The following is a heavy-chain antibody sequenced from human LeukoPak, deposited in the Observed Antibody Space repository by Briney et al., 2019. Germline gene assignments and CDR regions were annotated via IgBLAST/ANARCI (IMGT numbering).Heavy chain of an antibody. CDR1: GYTFTGYY. Sequence: ASVEVSCKASGYTFTGYYMHWVRQAPGQGLEWMGWINPNSGGTNYAQKFQGRVTMTRDTSISTAYMELSRLRSDRTAVYYCARGFLELVRYYYYMDVWGKGTTVTVSS. CDR3: ARGFLELVRYYYYMDV. CDR2: INPNSGGT. V-gene: IGHV1-2*02. D-gene: IGHD3-3*01. J-gene: IGHJ6*03.